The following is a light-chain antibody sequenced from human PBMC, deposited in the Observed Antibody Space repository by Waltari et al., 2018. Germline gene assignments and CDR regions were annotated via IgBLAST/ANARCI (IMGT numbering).Light chain of an antibody. J-gene: IGLJ2*01. CDR3: GSYASGNSIL. CDR2: EAS. CDR1: SVHVVGSIY. V-gene: IGLV2-14*03. Sequence: QSALPHPPSLSAPPGRSTTSPSPGTSVHVVGSIYTPWYQQHPGEAPKLMIFEASRRPSGVSDRFSGSKSGNTASLTISGLQAEDEADYYCGSYASGNSILFGGGTKVTVL.